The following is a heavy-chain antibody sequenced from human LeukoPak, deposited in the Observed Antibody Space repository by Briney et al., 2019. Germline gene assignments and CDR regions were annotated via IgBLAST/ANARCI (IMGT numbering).Heavy chain of an antibody. Sequence: SVKVSCKAAAGTFSSYSISCVRQAPGQGREWMGGIIPIVGTANYAQKFQGRVTITADKSTSTDYMELSSLRSEDTAVYYCASGGSGWSRRPFDYWGQGTLVTVSS. CDR3: ASGGSGWSRRPFDY. V-gene: IGHV1-69*06. J-gene: IGHJ4*02. D-gene: IGHD6-19*01. CDR2: IIPIVGTA. CDR1: AGTFSSYS.